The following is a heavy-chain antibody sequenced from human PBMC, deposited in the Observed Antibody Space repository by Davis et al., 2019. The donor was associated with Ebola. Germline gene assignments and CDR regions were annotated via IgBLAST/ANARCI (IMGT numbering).Heavy chain of an antibody. V-gene: IGHV3-23*01. Sequence: GESLKISCTDSVITFSSYAMTWVRQAPGKGLEWVSAISGSGGSTYYADSVKGRFTISRDNSKKTLYLEMSSLRSEDTGVYYCAKGYSSSWYDGGTYYYGVDVWGQGTTVTVSS. CDR1: VITFSSYA. CDR3: AKGYSSSWYDGGTYYYGVDV. D-gene: IGHD6-13*01. J-gene: IGHJ6*02. CDR2: ISGSGGST.